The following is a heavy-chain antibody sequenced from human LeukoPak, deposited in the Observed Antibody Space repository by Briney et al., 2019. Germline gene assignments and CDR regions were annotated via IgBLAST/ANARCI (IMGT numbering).Heavy chain of an antibody. Sequence: SETLSLTCTVSGGSISSYHWSWIRQPPGKGLEWIGYIYYSGSTNYNPSLKSRVTISVDTSKNQFSLKLSSVTAADTAVYYCARHATMIVVVPEYYFDYWGQGTLVTVSS. J-gene: IGHJ4*02. V-gene: IGHV4-59*08. CDR1: GGSISSYH. CDR2: IYYSGST. D-gene: IGHD3-22*01. CDR3: ARHATMIVVVPEYYFDY.